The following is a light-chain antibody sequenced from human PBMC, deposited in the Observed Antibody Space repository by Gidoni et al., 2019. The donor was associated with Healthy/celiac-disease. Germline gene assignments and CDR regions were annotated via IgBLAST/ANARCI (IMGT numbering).Light chain of an antibody. CDR2: DAS. J-gene: IGKJ4*01. CDR3: QQRSNWHALT. CDR1: QSVSSY. Sequence: DIVLPQSPATLSLSPGQRATLSCSASQSVSSYLACYQQNPGKAPRLLIYDASNRATGIPARFSGSGSGTDFTLTISSLEPEDFAVYYCQQRSNWHALTFGGGTKVEIK. V-gene: IGKV3-11*01.